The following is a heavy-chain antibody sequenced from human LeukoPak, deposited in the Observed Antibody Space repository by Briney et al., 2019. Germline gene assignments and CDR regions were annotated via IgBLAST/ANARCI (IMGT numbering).Heavy chain of an antibody. D-gene: IGHD3-10*01. J-gene: IGHJ6*03. CDR1: GYSISSGYY. V-gene: IGHV4-38-2*02. CDR2: IHHSGST. Sequence: ASETLSLTCTVSGYSISSGYYWGWIRQPPGKGLEWIAEIHHSGSTNYNPSLKSRVTISVDKSKNQFSLKLSSVTAADTAAYYCARIRGFGADYYYYYMDVWGKGTTVTVSS. CDR3: ARIRGFGADYYYYYMDV.